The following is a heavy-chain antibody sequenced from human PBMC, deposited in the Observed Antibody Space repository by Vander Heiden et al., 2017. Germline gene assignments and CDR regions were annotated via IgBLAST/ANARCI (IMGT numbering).Heavy chain of an antibody. V-gene: IGHV3-33*01. CDR2: IWYDGTDK. J-gene: IGHJ4*02. CDR1: GFTFSNYG. Sequence: QVHLVESGGGVVQPGRSLRLSCAASGFTFSNYGMHWVRQAPGKGLEWVAVIWYDGTDKYYADSMQGRFTISRENSKNTLYLQMNSLRAEDTAVYYCARGGYYDSGTYSDPTCDYWGQGTLGTVSS. D-gene: IGHD3-10*01. CDR3: ARGGYYDSGTYSDPTCDY.